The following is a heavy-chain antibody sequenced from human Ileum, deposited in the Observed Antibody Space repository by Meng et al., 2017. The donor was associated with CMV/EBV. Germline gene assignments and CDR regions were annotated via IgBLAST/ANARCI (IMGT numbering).Heavy chain of an antibody. CDR3: AREGTSSFSLDS. D-gene: IGHD3-10*01. CDR1: GFTLSNYW. Sequence: GESLKISCAASGFTLSNYWMSWVRQAPGKGLEWVANIREDAGDIYYVGSVKGRFTISRDNAKNLVYLEMNSLRAEDTAVYYCAREGTSSFSLDSWGQGTLVTVSS. CDR2: IREDAGDI. V-gene: IGHV3-7*01. J-gene: IGHJ4*02.